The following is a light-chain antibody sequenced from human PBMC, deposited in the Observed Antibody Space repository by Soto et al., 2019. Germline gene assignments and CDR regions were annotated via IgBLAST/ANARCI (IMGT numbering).Light chain of an antibody. CDR1: QNIRTY. CDR3: QQGHSTPYT. J-gene: IGKJ2*01. Sequence: DIQMTQSPYSLSASVGDSVTITCRASQNIRTYLNWYQPKPGRAPKLLIHSASALPSGVPSRFSGCGSGTEFTLTMSGLQPEDFATYYCQQGHSTPYTFGQGTKVDIK. CDR2: SAS. V-gene: IGKV1-39*01.